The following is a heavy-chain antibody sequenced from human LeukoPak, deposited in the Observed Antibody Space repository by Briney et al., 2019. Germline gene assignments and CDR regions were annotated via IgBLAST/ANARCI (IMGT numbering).Heavy chain of an antibody. J-gene: IGHJ4*02. V-gene: IGHV1-18*01. CDR2: ISGNNDNP. CDR1: VYSFSNER. Sequence: ASVRVSCKASVYSFSNERISWGCQAPGQGLEWMGWISGNNDNPNYGQKFQGRFTVTTDSSTSTAYMELRNLRFDDTAVYYCARDGTSTADSWGQGTLVTVSS. D-gene: IGHD2-2*01. CDR3: ARDGTSTADS.